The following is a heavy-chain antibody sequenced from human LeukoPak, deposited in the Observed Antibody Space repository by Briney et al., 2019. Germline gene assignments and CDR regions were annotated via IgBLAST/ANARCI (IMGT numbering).Heavy chain of an antibody. Sequence: RPLRLSCAASGFTFSSYGMHCVRQAPGKGLEWVAVISYDGSNKYYADSVKGRFTISRDNSKNTLYLQMNSLRAEDTAVYYCAKVVATIGGYYGMDVWGQGTTVTVSS. J-gene: IGHJ6*02. CDR3: AKVVATIGGYYGMDV. V-gene: IGHV3-30*18. D-gene: IGHD2-15*01. CDR2: ISYDGSNK. CDR1: GFTFSSYG.